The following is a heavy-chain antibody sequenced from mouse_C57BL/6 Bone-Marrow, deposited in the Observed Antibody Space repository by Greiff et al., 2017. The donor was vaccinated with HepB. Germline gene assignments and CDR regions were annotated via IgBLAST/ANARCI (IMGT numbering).Heavy chain of an antibody. D-gene: IGHD2-3*01. CDR1: GFSLTSYG. CDR3: AKNDGYLAWFAY. Sequence: VQLVESGPGLVQPSQSLSITCTVSGFSLTSYGVHWVRQPPGKGLEWLGVIWSGGSTDYNAAFISRLSISKDNSKSQVFFKMNSLQADDTAIYYCAKNDGYLAWFAYWGQGTLVTVSA. V-gene: IGHV2-4*01. J-gene: IGHJ3*01. CDR2: IWSGGST.